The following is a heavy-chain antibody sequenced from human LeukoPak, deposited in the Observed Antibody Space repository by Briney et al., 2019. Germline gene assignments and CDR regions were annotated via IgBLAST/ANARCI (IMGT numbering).Heavy chain of an antibody. Sequence: GGSLRLSCAASGFTFSGSAMHWVRQASGKGLEWVGRIRSKANSYATAYAASVKGRFTISRDDSKNTAYLQMNSLKTEDTAVYYCTRPGDCSSTSCYGYWGQGTLVTVSS. CDR1: GFTFSGSA. D-gene: IGHD2-2*01. CDR3: TRPGDCSSTSCYGY. V-gene: IGHV3-73*01. J-gene: IGHJ4*02. CDR2: IRSKANSYAT.